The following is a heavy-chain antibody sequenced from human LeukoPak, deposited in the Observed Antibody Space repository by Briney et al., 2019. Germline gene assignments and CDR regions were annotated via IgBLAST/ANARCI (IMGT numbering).Heavy chain of an antibody. CDR1: GGSISSGGYY. V-gene: IGHV4-30-2*01. Sequence: SETLSLTCTVSGGSISSGGYYWSWIRQPPGKGLEWIGYIYHSGSTYYNPSLKSRVTISVDKSKNQFSLKLSSVTAADTAVYYCAREYYSSGPQDCWGQGTLVTVSS. J-gene: IGHJ4*02. D-gene: IGHD6-19*01. CDR3: AREYYSSGPQDC. CDR2: IYHSGST.